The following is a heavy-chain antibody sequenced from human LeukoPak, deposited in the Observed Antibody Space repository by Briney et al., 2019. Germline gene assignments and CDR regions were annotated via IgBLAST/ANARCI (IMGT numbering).Heavy chain of an antibody. V-gene: IGHV1-69*05. CDR3: ARESYFYYDFFGNWFDP. Sequence: GASVKVSCKASGGTFSSYAIIWVRQAPGQGLEWMGGIIPIFGTANYAQKFQGRVTITTDESTSTAYMELSSLRSEDTAVYYCARESYFYYDFFGNWFDPWGQGTLVTVSS. CDR2: IIPIFGTA. J-gene: IGHJ5*02. D-gene: IGHD3-3*01. CDR1: GGTFSSYA.